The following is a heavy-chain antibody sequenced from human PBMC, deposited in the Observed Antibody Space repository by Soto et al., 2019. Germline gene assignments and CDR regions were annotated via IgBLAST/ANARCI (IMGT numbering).Heavy chain of an antibody. CDR3: AKGDYDYVWGSYRYTYGFDY. V-gene: IGHV3-30*18. D-gene: IGHD3-16*02. CDR2: ISYDGSNK. CDR1: GFTFSSYG. Sequence: QVQLVESGGGVVQPGRSLRLSCAASGFTFSSYGRHWVRQAPGKGLEWVAVISYDGSNKYYADSVKARSTISRDNSKNTLYLQMNSLRAEDTAVYYCAKGDYDYVWGSYRYTYGFDYWGQGTLVTVSS. J-gene: IGHJ4*02.